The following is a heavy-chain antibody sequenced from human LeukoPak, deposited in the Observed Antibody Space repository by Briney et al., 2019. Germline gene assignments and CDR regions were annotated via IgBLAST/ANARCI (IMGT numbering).Heavy chain of an antibody. CDR3: AKDHDIVVVVAAKGIFDY. D-gene: IGHD2-15*01. V-gene: IGHV3-30*18. CDR1: GFTFSSYG. Sequence: PGGSLRLSCAASGFTFSSYGMHWVRQAPGKGLEWVAVISYDGSNKYYADSVKGRFTISRDNSKNTLYLQMNSLRAEDTAVYYCAKDHDIVVVVAAKGIFDYWGQGTLVTVSS. J-gene: IGHJ4*02. CDR2: ISYDGSNK.